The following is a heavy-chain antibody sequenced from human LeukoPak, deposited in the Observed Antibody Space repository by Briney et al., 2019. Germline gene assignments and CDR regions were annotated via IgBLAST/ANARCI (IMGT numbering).Heavy chain of an antibody. Sequence: PGGSLKLSCAAYGFSFSSYGFHWVRQAPGKGLEWVAVISYDGSNKYYADSVKGRFTISRDNSKNTLYLQMNSLRAEDTSVYYCAKDRDIVVVPGGIRQGLDCWGQGTLVTVSS. CDR2: ISYDGSNK. D-gene: IGHD2-2*01. CDR1: GFSFSSYG. J-gene: IGHJ4*02. V-gene: IGHV3-30*18. CDR3: AKDRDIVVVPGGIRQGLDC.